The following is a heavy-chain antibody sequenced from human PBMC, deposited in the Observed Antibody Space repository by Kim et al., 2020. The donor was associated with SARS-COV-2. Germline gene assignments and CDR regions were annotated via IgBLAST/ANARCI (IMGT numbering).Heavy chain of an antibody. D-gene: IGHD2-21*02. CDR1: GFTFSTYA. Sequence: GGSLRLSCAASGFTFSTYAMHWVRQAPGKGLEWVAAVSYDGSDKYYADSVKGRFTLSRDNSKNTLYLQMNSLRPEDTAVYYCARDSVCGGDCYLYYFDYWGQGTLVTVSS. J-gene: IGHJ4*02. CDR2: VSYDGSDK. V-gene: IGHV3-30*04. CDR3: ARDSVCGGDCYLYYFDY.